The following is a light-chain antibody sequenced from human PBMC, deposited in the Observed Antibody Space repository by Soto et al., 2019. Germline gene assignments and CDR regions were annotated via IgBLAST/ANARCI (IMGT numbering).Light chain of an antibody. J-gene: IGKJ3*01. CDR2: GAS. CDR3: QQYGSSPFT. V-gene: IGKV3-20*01. Sequence: EIVLTQSPGTLSLSPGERATLSCRASQSVSSSYLAWYQQKPGQTPRLLFYGASSRATGIPDRFSGSGSGTDFTLTISRLQPEDFAVHYCQQYGSSPFTFGPGTKVDIK. CDR1: QSVSSSY.